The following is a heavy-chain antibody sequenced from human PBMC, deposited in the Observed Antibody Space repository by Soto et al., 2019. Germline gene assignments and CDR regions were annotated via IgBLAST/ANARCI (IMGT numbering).Heavy chain of an antibody. D-gene: IGHD6-13*01. J-gene: IGHJ4*02. V-gene: IGHV5-51*03. CDR3: ARLRYSSSSGRLGYFDY. CDR2: IYPGDSDT. Sequence: EVQLVQSGAEVKKPGESLKISCKGSGYSFTSYWIGWVRQMPGKGLEWMGIIYPGDSDTRYSPSSQGQVTISADKSISTAYVQWSSLKAVDTAMYYCARLRYSSSSGRLGYFDYWGQGTLVTVSS. CDR1: GYSFTSYW.